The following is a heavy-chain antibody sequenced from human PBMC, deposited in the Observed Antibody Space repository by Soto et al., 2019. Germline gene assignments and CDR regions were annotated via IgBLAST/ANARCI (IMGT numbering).Heavy chain of an antibody. Sequence: EVQLVESGGGLVKPGGSLRLSCAASGFTFSSYSMNWVRQAPGKGLEWVSSISSSSSYIYYADSVKGRFTISRDNAKNSLYLQMNSLSAEDTAVYYCASSRITMVRGVIHAFDIWGQGTMVTVSS. CDR1: GFTFSSYS. D-gene: IGHD3-10*01. CDR3: ASSRITMVRGVIHAFDI. CDR2: ISSSSSYI. J-gene: IGHJ3*02. V-gene: IGHV3-21*01.